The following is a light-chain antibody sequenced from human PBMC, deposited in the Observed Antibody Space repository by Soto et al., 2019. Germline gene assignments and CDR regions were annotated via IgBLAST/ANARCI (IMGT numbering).Light chain of an antibody. Sequence: SYELTQPPSVSVAPGQTARITCGGNNIGSKSVHWYQQRPGQAPVLVVHDDSDRPSGIPERFSGSNSENTATLTITRVEAVDEADYYCHVWDSSSDHYVFGTGTKVTVL. J-gene: IGLJ1*01. CDR2: DDS. CDR3: HVWDSSSDHYV. V-gene: IGLV3-21*02. CDR1: NIGSKS.